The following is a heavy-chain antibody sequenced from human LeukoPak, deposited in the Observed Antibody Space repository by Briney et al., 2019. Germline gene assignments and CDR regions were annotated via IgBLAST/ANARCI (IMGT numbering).Heavy chain of an antibody. CDR2: VRGSGTDT. CDR3: ASYDSSGYYYYFDY. D-gene: IGHD3-22*01. CDR1: GFTFSTYA. J-gene: IGHJ4*02. V-gene: IGHV3-23*01. Sequence: PGGSLRLSCAASGFTFSTYAMSWVRQAPGKGLEWVSAVRGSGTDTYYADSVKGRFTISRDNSKNTLYLQMISLRAEDTAVYYCASYDSSGYYYYFDYWGQGTLVTVSS.